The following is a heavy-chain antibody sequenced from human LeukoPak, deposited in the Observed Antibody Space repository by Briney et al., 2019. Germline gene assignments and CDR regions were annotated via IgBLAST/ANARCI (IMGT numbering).Heavy chain of an antibody. Sequence: GGSLRLSCAASGFTFSSYAMHWVRQAPGKGLEYVSPISSNGGSTYYANSVKGRFTISRDNSKNTLYLQMGSLRAEDMAVYYCARDGGYCSGGSCPAYYFDYWGQGTLVTVSS. CDR1: GFTFSSYA. J-gene: IGHJ4*02. CDR3: ARDGGYCSGGSCPAYYFDY. D-gene: IGHD2-15*01. CDR2: ISSNGGST. V-gene: IGHV3-64*01.